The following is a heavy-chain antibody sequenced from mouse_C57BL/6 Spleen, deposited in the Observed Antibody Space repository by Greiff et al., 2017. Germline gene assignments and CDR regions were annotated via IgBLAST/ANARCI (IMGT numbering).Heavy chain of an antibody. D-gene: IGHD1-1*01. CDR1: GFTFSSYA. Sequence: EVKLMESGGGLVKPGGSLKLSCAASGFTFSSYAMSWVRQTPEKRLEWVATISDGGSYTYYPDNVKGRFTISRDNAKNNLYLQMSHLKSEDTAMYYCARDGGYYGYYFDYWGQGTTLTVSS. CDR3: ARDGGYYGYYFDY. CDR2: ISDGGSYT. V-gene: IGHV5-4*01. J-gene: IGHJ2*01.